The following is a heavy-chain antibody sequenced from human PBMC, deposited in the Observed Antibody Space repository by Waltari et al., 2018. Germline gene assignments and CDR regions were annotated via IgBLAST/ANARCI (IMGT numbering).Heavy chain of an antibody. CDR3: ARDSTPYGSGSYRFDY. V-gene: IGHV1-69*13. J-gene: IGHJ4*02. CDR2: IIPIFGTA. D-gene: IGHD3-10*01. Sequence: QVQLVQSGAEVKKPGSSVKVSCKASGGNFSSYAISWGRQAPGQGLEWMGGIIPIFGTANYAQKFQGRVTITADESTSTAYMELSSLRSEDMAVYYCARDSTPYGSGSYRFDYWGQGTLVTVSS. CDR1: GGNFSSYA.